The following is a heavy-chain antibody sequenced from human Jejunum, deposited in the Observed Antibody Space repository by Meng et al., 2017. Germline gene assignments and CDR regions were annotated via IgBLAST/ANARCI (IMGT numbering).Heavy chain of an antibody. D-gene: IGHD2/OR15-2a*01. CDR3: AKVIAPYYFDY. V-gene: IGHV3-23*01. CDR1: GFTFSSYS. Sequence: EAQLSESGGDLVPPGGSLRLSCAASGFTFSSYSMSWVRQAPGKGLEWVSGTSDSGGRKYYADSVRGRFTISRDSSKNTLYLQMNSLRAEDTAVYYCAKVIAPYYFDYWGQGTLVTVSS. CDR2: TSDSGGRK. J-gene: IGHJ4*02.